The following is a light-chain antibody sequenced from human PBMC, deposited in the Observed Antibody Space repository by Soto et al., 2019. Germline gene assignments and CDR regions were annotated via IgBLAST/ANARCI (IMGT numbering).Light chain of an antibody. Sequence: EIVLTQSPGTLSLSPGERATLSCRASQSVTSNYLAWYQQKRGQAPRLLIYGASTRATGIPDRFSGSGSGTVFTLTISRLEPEDFAVYYCHQYSNSLSTFGQGTKVEIK. V-gene: IGKV3-20*01. CDR2: GAS. J-gene: IGKJ1*01. CDR1: QSVTSNY. CDR3: HQYSNSLST.